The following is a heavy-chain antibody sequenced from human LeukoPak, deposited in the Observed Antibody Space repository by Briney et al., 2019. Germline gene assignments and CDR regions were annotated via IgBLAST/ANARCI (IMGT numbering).Heavy chain of an antibody. CDR1: GFTFDDYA. D-gene: IGHD6-19*01. Sequence: GRSLRLSCAASGFTFDDYAMHWVRQAPGKGLEWVSGISWNSGNIGYADSVKGQFTISRDNAKNSLYLQMNSLRAEDTALYYCAKSVIAVAGTGSRFDYWGQGTLVTVSS. J-gene: IGHJ4*02. CDR2: ISWNSGNI. CDR3: AKSVIAVAGTGSRFDY. V-gene: IGHV3-9*01.